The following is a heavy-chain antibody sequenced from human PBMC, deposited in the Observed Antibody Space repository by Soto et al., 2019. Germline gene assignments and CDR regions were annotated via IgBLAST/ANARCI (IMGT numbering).Heavy chain of an antibody. J-gene: IGHJ3*02. CDR2: IKSKTDGGTT. D-gene: IGHD1-1*01. V-gene: IGHV3-15*01. CDR3: TTDKGTGTPGAFDI. CDR1: GFTFSNAW. Sequence: GGSLRLSCAASGFTFSNAWMSWVRQAPGKGLEWVGRIKSKTDGGTTDYAAPVKGRFTISRDDSKNTLYLQMNSLKTEDTAVYYCTTDKGTGTPGAFDIWGQGTMVTVSS.